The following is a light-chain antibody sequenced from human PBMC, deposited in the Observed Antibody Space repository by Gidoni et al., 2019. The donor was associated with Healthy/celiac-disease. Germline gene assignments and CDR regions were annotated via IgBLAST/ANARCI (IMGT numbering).Light chain of an antibody. CDR2: YDS. J-gene: IGLJ2*01. V-gene: IGLV3-21*04. Sequence: SYVLTQPPSVSVAPGKTARLTCGGNNIGSKSVHWYQQKPGQAPVLVIYYDSDRPSGIPERFSGSNSGNTATLTISRVEAGDEADYYCQVWDRSSDHVVFGGGTKLTVL. CDR3: QVWDRSSDHVV. CDR1: NIGSKS.